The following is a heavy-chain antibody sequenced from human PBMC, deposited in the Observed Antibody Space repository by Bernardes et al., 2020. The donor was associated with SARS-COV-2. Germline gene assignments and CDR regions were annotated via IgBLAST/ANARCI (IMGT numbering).Heavy chain of an antibody. CDR2: INAGNGNT. J-gene: IGHJ5*02. CDR1: GYTFTSYA. CDR3: ARSATVTTWGGTYNWFDP. D-gene: IGHD4-17*01. V-gene: IGHV1-3*01. Sequence: ASVKVSCKASGYTFTSYAMHWVRQAPGQRLEWMGWINAGNGNTKYSQKFQGRVTITRDTSASTAYMELSSLRSEDTAVYYCARSATVTTWGGTYNWFDPWGQGTLVTVSS.